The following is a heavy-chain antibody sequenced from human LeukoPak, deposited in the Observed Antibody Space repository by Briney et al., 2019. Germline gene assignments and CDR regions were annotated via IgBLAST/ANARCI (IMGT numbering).Heavy chain of an antibody. CDR3: ARDRRPYHDSSGYYDY. Sequence: PSETLSLTCTVSNGSISSFYWTWIRQPPGKGLEWIGYIYYSGSTNYNPSLKSRVAISVDTSKNQFSLKLSSVTAADTAVYYCARDRRPYHDSSGYYDYWGQGTLVTVSS. CDR1: NGSISSFY. CDR2: IYYSGST. V-gene: IGHV4-59*01. J-gene: IGHJ4*02. D-gene: IGHD3-22*01.